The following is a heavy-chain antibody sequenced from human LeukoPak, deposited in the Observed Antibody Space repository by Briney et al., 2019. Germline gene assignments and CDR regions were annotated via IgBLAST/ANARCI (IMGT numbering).Heavy chain of an antibody. J-gene: IGHJ5*02. CDR2: INWNGAWT. CDR1: GCKSDDYG. CDR3: AGYYYDSSRGFDL. Sequence: GGSLRLSCAASGCKSDDYGMSWVRQAPGKGLERVCDINWNGAWTGYADSVKGRSTISRDNAKNSLYLQMNSLRAEDTALYYCAGYYYDSSRGFDLWGQGTLVTVSA. V-gene: IGHV3-20*04. D-gene: IGHD3-22*01.